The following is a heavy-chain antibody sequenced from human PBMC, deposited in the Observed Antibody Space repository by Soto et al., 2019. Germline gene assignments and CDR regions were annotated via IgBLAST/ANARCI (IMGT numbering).Heavy chain of an antibody. Sequence: GGSLRLSCAASGFTFISYAMSWVRQAPGKGLEWVSAISGSGGSTYYADSVKGRFTISRDNSKNTLYLQMNSLRAEDTAVYYCAKEDVVGPAAMKFDFWGQGPMVTVSS. CDR3: AKEDVVGPAAMKFDF. V-gene: IGHV3-23*01. D-gene: IGHD2-2*01. CDR1: GFTFISYA. CDR2: ISGSGGST. J-gene: IGHJ4*02.